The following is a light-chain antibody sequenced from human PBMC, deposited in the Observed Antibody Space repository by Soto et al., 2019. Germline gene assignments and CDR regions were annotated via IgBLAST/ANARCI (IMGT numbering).Light chain of an antibody. CDR2: DVT. V-gene: IGLV2-11*01. J-gene: IGLJ1*01. Sequence: QSLLPPPRSESGSPGQSVTISCTGTSIDVGDYDYVSRYQVHAGTAPNLLIYDVTKRPSGVPDRFSGSKSGTTASLTISGLKADDEADYYCCSYADQNTYVCGTETKV. CDR1: SIDVGDYDY. CDR3: CSYADQNTYV.